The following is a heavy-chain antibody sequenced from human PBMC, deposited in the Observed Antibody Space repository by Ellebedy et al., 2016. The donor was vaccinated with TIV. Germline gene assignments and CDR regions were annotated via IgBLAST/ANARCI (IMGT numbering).Heavy chain of an antibody. CDR1: GYSFTSYW. D-gene: IGHD2/OR15-2a*01. CDR2: IDPSDSYT. Sequence: GESLKISCKGSGYSFTSYWISWVRQMPGKGLEWMGRIDPSDSYTNYSPSFQGHVTIPADKSISTAYLQWSSLKASDTVMYYCARYKGFGNSDHYRYYYYGMDVWGQGTTVIVSS. CDR3: ARYKGFGNSDHYRYYYYGMDV. V-gene: IGHV5-10-1*01. J-gene: IGHJ6*02.